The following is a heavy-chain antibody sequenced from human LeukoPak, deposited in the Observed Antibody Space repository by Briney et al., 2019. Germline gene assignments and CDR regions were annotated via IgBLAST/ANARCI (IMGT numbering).Heavy chain of an antibody. D-gene: IGHD4-17*01. V-gene: IGHV3-7*03. J-gene: IGHJ4*02. Sequence: AGGSLRLSCAASGFTFSSYWMSWVRQAPGKGLEWVANIKQDGSEKYYVDSVKGRFTISRDNAKNSLYLQMSSLRAEDTAVYYCAREGHGDYVDYWGQGTLVTVSS. CDR1: GFTFSSYW. CDR2: IKQDGSEK. CDR3: AREGHGDYVDY.